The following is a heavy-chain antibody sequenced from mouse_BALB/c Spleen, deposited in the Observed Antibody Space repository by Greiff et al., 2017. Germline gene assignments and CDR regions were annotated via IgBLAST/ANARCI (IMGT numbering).Heavy chain of an antibody. CDR1: GFTFSSFG. Sequence: EVKLMESGGGLVQPGGSRKLSCAASGFTFSSFGMHWVRQAPEKGLEWVAYISSGSSTIYYADTVKGRFTISRDNPKNTLFLQMTSLRSEDTAMYYCARYYYDYAMDYWGQGTSVTVSS. D-gene: IGHD2-4*01. J-gene: IGHJ4*01. V-gene: IGHV5-17*02. CDR3: ARYYYDYAMDY. CDR2: ISSGSSTI.